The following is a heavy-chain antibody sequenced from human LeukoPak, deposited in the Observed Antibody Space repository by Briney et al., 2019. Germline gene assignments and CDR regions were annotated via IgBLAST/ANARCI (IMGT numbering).Heavy chain of an antibody. J-gene: IGHJ5*02. V-gene: IGHV4-59*08. Sequence: PSETLSLTCTVSGGSISSYYWSWIRQPPGKGLEWISYIYYSGSTIYNPSLKSRVTISVDTSKNQFSLKLSSVTAADTAVYYCARHVVTALYNWFDPWGQGTLVTVSS. CDR3: ARHVVTALYNWFDP. CDR1: GGSISSYY. D-gene: IGHD5-18*01. CDR2: IYYSGST.